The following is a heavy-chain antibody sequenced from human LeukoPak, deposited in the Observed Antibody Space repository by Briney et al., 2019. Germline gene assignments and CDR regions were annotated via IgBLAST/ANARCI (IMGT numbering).Heavy chain of an antibody. V-gene: IGHV3-74*01. CDR1: GFTFSTYL. Sequence: GGSLRLSCAASGFTFSTYLMHWVRQAPGKGLVWVSRINSDGSSTNFADSVKGRFTISRDNAKNTLYLQMNSLRAEDTAVYYCVRGYCSGGSCYTHDAFDLWGQGTRVTVSS. CDR3: VRGYCSGGSCYTHDAFDL. D-gene: IGHD2-15*01. CDR2: INSDGSST. J-gene: IGHJ3*01.